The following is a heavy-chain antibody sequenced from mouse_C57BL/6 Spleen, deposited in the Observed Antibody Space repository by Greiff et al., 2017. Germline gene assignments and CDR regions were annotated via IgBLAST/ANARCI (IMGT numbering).Heavy chain of an antibody. CDR1: GFSFNTYA. V-gene: IGHV10-1*01. Sequence: EVQRVESGGGLVQPKGSLKLSCAASGFSFNTYAMNWVRQAPGKGLEWVARIRSKSNNYATYYADSVKDRFTISRDDSESMLYLQMNNLKTEDTAMYYCVRNPLPREGYFDYWGQGTTLTVSS. J-gene: IGHJ2*01. D-gene: IGHD1-2*01. CDR2: IRSKSNNYAT. CDR3: VRNPLPREGYFDY.